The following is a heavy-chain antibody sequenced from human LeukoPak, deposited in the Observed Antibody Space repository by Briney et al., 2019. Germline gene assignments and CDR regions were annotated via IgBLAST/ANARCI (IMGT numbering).Heavy chain of an antibody. V-gene: IGHV3-7*03. CDR2: IREDGTET. D-gene: IGHD5-24*01. J-gene: IGHJ4*02. CDR1: GFMFSSNW. Sequence: GGSLRLTCAASGFMFSSNWMSWVRLAPGKGLEWVGNIREDGTETYYVDSVKGRFTISRDNAKNSLYLQMNSLRVEDTAVYYCAKEGRSLQTYWGQGTLVTVSS. CDR3: AKEGRSLQTY.